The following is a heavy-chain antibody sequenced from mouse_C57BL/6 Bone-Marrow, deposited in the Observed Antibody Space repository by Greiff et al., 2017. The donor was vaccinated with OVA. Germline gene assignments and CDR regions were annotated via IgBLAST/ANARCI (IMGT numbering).Heavy chain of an antibody. CDR3: TPRPVSGYFDY. J-gene: IGHJ2*01. CDR2: IDPENGDT. CDR1: GFNIKDDY. V-gene: IGHV14-4*01. D-gene: IGHD2-12*01. Sequence: EVKLVESGAELVRPGASVKLSCTASGFNIKDDYMHWVKQRPEQGLEWIGWIDPENGDTEYASKFQGKATITADTSSNTAYLQLSSLTSEDTAVYYCTPRPVSGYFDYWGQGTTLTVSS.